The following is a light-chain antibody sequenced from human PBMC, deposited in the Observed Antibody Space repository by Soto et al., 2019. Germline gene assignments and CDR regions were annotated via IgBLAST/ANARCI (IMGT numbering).Light chain of an antibody. CDR2: RAS. Sequence: DIVMTQSPDSLAVSLGERATINCKSSQSVLYSSNNKNYLAWYQQKPGQPPKLLIYRASTRESGVPDRFSGSGSGTDFTLSNSSLHAEYVAVYYCQQYYSTLPTFGQGTKVEIK. CDR3: QQYYSTLPT. V-gene: IGKV4-1*01. J-gene: IGKJ1*01. CDR1: QSVLYSSNNKNY.